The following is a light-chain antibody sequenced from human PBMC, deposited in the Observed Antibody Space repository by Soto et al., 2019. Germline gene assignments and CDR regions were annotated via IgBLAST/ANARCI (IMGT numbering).Light chain of an antibody. J-gene: IGLJ2*01. V-gene: IGLV4-69*01. CDR3: QTWGTDFSVV. Sequence: QLVLTQSPSASASLGASVKLTCTLSSGHSNYAIAWHQQQPEKGPRYLMKLNSDGSHNKGDGIPDRFSGSSSGAERYLTISRLQSEDEADYCCQTWGTDFSVVFGGGTKLTVL. CDR2: LNSDGSH. CDR1: SGHSNYA.